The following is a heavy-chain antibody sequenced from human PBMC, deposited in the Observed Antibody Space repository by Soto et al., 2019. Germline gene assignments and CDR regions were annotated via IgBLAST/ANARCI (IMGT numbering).Heavy chain of an antibody. CDR3: ARYRPYSSSWYRPPD. CDR1: GFTVSSNY. D-gene: IGHD6-13*01. V-gene: IGHV3-66*01. J-gene: IGHJ4*02. CDR2: IYSGGST. Sequence: EVQLVESGGGLVQPGGSLRLSCAASGFTVSSNYMSWVRQAPGKGLERVSVIYSGGSTYYADSVKGRFTISRDNSKNTLYLQMNSLRAEDTAVYYCARYRPYSSSWYRPPDWGQGTLVTVSS.